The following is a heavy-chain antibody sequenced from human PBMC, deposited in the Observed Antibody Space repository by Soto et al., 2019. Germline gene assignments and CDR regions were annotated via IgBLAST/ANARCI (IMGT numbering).Heavy chain of an antibody. V-gene: IGHV4-59*08. J-gene: IGHJ5*02. Sequence: SETLSLTCNVSGDSIRSYYWSWIRQPPGKGLEWIGYMYYSGTNNYNPSLKSRVTISVDASKNQFSLKLSSVTAADTAVYYCARHVYGVFGWFDPWGQGTLVTVSS. CDR2: MYYSGTN. D-gene: IGHD4-17*01. CDR1: GDSIRSYY. CDR3: ARHVYGVFGWFDP.